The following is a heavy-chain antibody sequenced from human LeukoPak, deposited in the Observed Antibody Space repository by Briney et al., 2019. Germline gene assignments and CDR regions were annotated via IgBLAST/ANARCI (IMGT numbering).Heavy chain of an antibody. Sequence: ASVKVSCKASGYTFTSYGISWVRQAPGQGLEWMGWISAYNGNTNYAQKLQGRVTMTTDTSTSTAYMELRSLRSDDTAVYYCARRWVGYGDSYDAFDIWGQGTMVPVSS. D-gene: IGHD4-17*01. J-gene: IGHJ3*02. V-gene: IGHV1-18*01. CDR3: ARRWVGYGDSYDAFDI. CDR1: GYTFTSYG. CDR2: ISAYNGNT.